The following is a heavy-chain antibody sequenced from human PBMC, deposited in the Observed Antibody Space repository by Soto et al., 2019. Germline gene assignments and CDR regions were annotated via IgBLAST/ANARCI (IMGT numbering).Heavy chain of an antibody. CDR1: GFSLSNARMG. J-gene: IGHJ4*02. Sequence: QVTLKESGPVLVNPTETLTLTCTVSGFSLSNARMGVSWIRQPPGKALEWLAHIFLNDEKSYSTSLKSRLTISKDTSKSQVVLTMTNMDPVDTATYYCARIRGYYDSSGYYYQTFDYWGQGTLVTVSS. CDR2: IFLNDEK. CDR3: ARIRGYYDSSGYYYQTFDY. D-gene: IGHD3-22*01. V-gene: IGHV2-26*01.